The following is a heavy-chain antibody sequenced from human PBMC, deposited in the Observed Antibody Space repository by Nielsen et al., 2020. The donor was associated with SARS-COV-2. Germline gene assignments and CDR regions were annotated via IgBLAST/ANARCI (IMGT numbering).Heavy chain of an antibody. CDR3: ARVASGVVPGPLGIGMWYSYYYMDV. V-gene: IGHV1-3*04. CDR1: GYTFTEYS. Sequence: ASVKVSCKAFGYTFTEYSIHWVRQAPGQSLEWVGWINTGNGNTKFSQQFQDRVTMTTDASTRTVYMELRRLRSDDTAVYYCARVASGVVPGPLGIGMWYSYYYMDVWGKGTTVTVSS. CDR2: INTGNGNT. D-gene: IGHD2-2*01. J-gene: IGHJ6*03.